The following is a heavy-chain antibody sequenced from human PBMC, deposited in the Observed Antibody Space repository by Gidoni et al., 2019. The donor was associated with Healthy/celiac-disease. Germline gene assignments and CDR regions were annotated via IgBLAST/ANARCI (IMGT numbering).Heavy chain of an antibody. V-gene: IGHV3-53*01. CDR3: ARDSDFYGSGRMGWFGP. Sequence: EVQLVQSGGGLIQPGGSLRLCCAASGFIVSNNFLSWVRQAPGKGLEWVSVIYSGGSTHFADSVKGRFTISSDNSKNTLYLQMNSLRAEDTAVYYCARDSDFYGSGRMGWFGPWGQGVLVTVSS. J-gene: IGHJ5*02. CDR1: GFIVSNNF. D-gene: IGHD3-10*01. CDR2: IYSGGST.